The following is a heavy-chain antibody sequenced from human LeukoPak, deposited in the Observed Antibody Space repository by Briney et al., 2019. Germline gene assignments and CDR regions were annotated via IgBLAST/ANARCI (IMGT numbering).Heavy chain of an antibody. V-gene: IGHV3-23*01. J-gene: IGHJ4*02. CDR3: AKVVDTGSSWPSPFDY. D-gene: IGHD6-13*01. CDR1: GFTFSSYA. CDR2: ISGSGGST. Sequence: GGSLRLSCAASGFTFSSYAMSWVRQAPGKGLEWVSAISGSGGSTYYADSVKGRFTISRDNSKNTLYLQMNSLRAEDTAVYYCAKVVDTGSSWPSPFDYWGQGTLVTVSS.